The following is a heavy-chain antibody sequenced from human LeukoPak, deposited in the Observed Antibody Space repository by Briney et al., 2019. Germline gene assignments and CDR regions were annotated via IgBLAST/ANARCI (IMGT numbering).Heavy chain of an antibody. V-gene: IGHV4-39*07. CDR2: INHSGST. CDR1: GGSISSSSYY. CDR3: ARRHSRIWQQLVQGAWFDP. D-gene: IGHD6-13*01. Sequence: SSETLSLTCTVSGGSISSSSYYWGWIRQPPGKGLEWIGEINHSGSTNYNPSLKSRVTISVDTSKNQFSLKLSSVTAADTAVYYCARRHSRIWQQLVQGAWFDPWGQGTLVTVSS. J-gene: IGHJ5*02.